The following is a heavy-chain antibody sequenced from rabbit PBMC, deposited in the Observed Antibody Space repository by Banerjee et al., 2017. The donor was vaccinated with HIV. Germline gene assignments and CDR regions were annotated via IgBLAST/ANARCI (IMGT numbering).Heavy chain of an antibody. CDR3: ARSDYGGASNFKL. CDR1: GFSFSSSYF. CDR2: INSGGST. V-gene: IGHV1S40*01. Sequence: QSLEESGGDLVKPGASLTLTCTASGFSFSSSYFMSWVRQAPGEGLEYIGLINSGGSTYYASWAKGRFTISKTSSTTVTLQMTGLTAADTATYFCARSDYGGASNFKLWGPGTLVTVS. J-gene: IGHJ4*01. D-gene: IGHD2-1*01.